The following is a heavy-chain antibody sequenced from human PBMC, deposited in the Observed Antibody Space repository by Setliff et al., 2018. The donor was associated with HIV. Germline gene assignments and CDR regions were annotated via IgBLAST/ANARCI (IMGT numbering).Heavy chain of an antibody. V-gene: IGHV3-7*03. CDR2: IKQDGSEK. Sequence: GSLRLSCAASGFTFSSYWMSWVRQAPGKGLEWVANIKQDGSEKYYVDSVKGRFTISRDNAKNSLYLEMNSLRAEDTAVYYCAKDVSDRFGVLSDPPGGQGTLVTVSS. J-gene: IGHJ4*02. CDR1: GFTFSSYW. CDR3: AKDVSDRFGVLSDPP. D-gene: IGHD3-10*01.